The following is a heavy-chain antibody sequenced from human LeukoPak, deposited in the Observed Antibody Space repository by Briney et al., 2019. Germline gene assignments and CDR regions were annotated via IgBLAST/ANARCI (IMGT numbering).Heavy chain of an antibody. J-gene: IGHJ6*02. Sequence: AASVKVSCKASGYTFTGYYMHWVRRAPGQGLEWMGIINPSGGSTSYTQKFQGRVTMTRDTSTSTVYMELSSLRSEDTAVYYCAREGFPPKISDLSGLGPYYYYGMDVWGQGTTVTVSS. D-gene: IGHD3-9*01. CDR2: INPSGGST. CDR1: GYTFTGYY. V-gene: IGHV1-46*01. CDR3: AREGFPPKISDLSGLGPYYYYGMDV.